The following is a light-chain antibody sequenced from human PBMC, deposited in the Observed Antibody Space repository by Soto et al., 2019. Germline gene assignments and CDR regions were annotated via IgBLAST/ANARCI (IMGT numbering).Light chain of an antibody. Sequence: DIQMTQSPSSLSASVGDRVTITCRASQTISNYLNWYQEKPGKAPKLLIYAASNLQSGVPSRFSGSGSGTEFTLTISNLKPEDFATYYCQKTYSTPFTFGPGTNVDI. CDR2: AAS. CDR1: QTISNY. V-gene: IGKV1-39*01. CDR3: QKTYSTPFT. J-gene: IGKJ3*01.